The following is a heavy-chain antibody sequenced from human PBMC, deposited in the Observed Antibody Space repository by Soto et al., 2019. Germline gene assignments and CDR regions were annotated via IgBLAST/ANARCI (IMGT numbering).Heavy chain of an antibody. J-gene: IGHJ6*02. D-gene: IGHD2-15*01. CDR3: ARGPPGYCSGGSCYGANYYYGMDV. CDR2: INPSGGST. Sequence: QVQLVQSGAEVKKPGASVKVSCKASGYTFTSYYMHWVRQAPGQGLEWMGIINPSGGSTSYAQKLQGRDTMTRETSTSTVYMELSSLRSEDTAVYYCARGPPGYCSGGSCYGANYYYGMDVWGQGTTVTVSS. CDR1: GYTFTSYY. V-gene: IGHV1-46*03.